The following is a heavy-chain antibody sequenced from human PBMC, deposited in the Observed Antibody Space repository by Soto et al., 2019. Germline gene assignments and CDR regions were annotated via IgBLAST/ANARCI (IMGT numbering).Heavy chain of an antibody. CDR2: ISYDGSNK. J-gene: IGHJ4*02. Sequence: QVQLVESGGGVVQPGRSLRLSCAASGFTFSSYAMHWVRQAPGKGLEWVAVISYDGSNKYYADSVKGRFTISRDNSKNTLYLQMNSLRAEDTAVYYCARDLGYGETYIDYWGQGTLVTVSS. CDR3: ARDLGYGETYIDY. CDR1: GFTFSSYA. V-gene: IGHV3-30-3*01. D-gene: IGHD4-17*01.